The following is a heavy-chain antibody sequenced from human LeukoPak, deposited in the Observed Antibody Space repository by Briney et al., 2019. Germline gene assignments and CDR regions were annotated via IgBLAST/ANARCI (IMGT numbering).Heavy chain of an antibody. CDR3: ARDGYTPFDY. CDR1: GFTFSSNY. J-gene: IGHJ4*02. Sequence: GGSLRLSCAASGFTFSSNYMSWVRQAPGKGLEWVSVTYSGGSTNYAASAKSRLTISRDNSKNTLYLQMDSLRAEDTAVYYCARDGYTPFDYWGQGTLVTVSS. D-gene: IGHD6-13*01. V-gene: IGHV3-66*02. CDR2: TYSGGST.